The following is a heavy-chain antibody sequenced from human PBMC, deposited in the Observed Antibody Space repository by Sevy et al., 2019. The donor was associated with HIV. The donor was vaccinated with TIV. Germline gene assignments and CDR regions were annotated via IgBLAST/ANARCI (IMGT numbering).Heavy chain of an antibody. Sequence: GGSLRLSCAASGFTFSSYSINWVRQAPGKGLEWVSYISHSSTTIYYADSVKGRFTISRDNAKNSLYLQMNSLRAEDTADYYCARSPGNYAYWGQGTLVTVSS. J-gene: IGHJ4*02. CDR2: ISHSSTTI. CDR3: ARSPGNYAY. CDR1: GFTFSSYS. D-gene: IGHD3-3*01. V-gene: IGHV3-48*01.